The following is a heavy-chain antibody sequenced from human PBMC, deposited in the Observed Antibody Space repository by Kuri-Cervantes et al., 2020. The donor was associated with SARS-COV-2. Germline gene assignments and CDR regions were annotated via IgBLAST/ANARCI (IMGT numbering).Heavy chain of an antibody. Sequence: ASVKVSCKAPETTFPNYDINWVRQATGQGLEWMGMVKTNSGNTIYAQIFQGRVTMTRDTSTSTVYMELRSLTSDDPAIYYCDCARKEGFDSWGQGTLVTVSS. J-gene: IGHJ4*02. CDR2: VKTNSGNT. CDR1: ETTFPNYD. CDR3: DCARKEGFDS. V-gene: IGHV1-8*01. D-gene: IGHD1-14*01.